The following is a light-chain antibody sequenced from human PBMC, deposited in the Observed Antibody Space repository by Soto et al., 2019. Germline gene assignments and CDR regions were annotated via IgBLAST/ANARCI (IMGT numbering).Light chain of an antibody. V-gene: IGKV4-1*01. CDR2: WAS. Sequence: DIVMTQSPESLAVSLGERATINCKSSQSVLSNSIAWYQQKPGQPPKLLIYWASTRESGVPDRFSGSGSGTDFTLTISSLQAEDVAVYYCQQYSSAPQTFGQRTKLEIK. CDR3: QQYSSAPQT. J-gene: IGKJ2*01. CDR1: QSVLSNS.